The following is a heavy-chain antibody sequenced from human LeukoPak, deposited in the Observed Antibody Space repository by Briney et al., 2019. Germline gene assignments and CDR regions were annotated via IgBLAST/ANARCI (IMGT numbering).Heavy chain of an antibody. J-gene: IGHJ4*02. CDR3: ARVGIQPTLY. Sequence: SETLSLTCTVSGYSISSGYYWGWIRQPPGKGLEWIGSIYYSGTTHYNPSLKSRVTISVDTSKNHFSLRLISVTAADTAVYYCARVGIQPTLYWGQGTLVTVSS. CDR2: IYYSGTT. CDR1: GYSISSGYY. D-gene: IGHD5-18*01. V-gene: IGHV4-38-2*02.